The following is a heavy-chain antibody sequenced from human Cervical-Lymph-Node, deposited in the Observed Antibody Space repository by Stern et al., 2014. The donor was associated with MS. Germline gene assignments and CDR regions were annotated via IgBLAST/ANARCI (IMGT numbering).Heavy chain of an antibody. CDR1: GFTFSSYS. CDR2: ISSRSSTI. J-gene: IGHJ4*02. Sequence: EVQLVESGGGLVQPGGSLRLSCAASGFTFSSYSMNWVRQAPGKGLEWVSYISSRSSTIYYADSVKGRFTISRDNAKNSLFLQMNSLRAEDTAVYYCARDLTEVVVAAIIFDYWGQGTLVTVSS. D-gene: IGHD2-15*01. V-gene: IGHV3-48*01. CDR3: ARDLTEVVVAAIIFDY.